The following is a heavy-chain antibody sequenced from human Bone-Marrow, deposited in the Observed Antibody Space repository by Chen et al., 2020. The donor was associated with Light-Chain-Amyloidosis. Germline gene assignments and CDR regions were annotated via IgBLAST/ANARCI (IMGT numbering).Heavy chain of an antibody. CDR1: GFTFSSYA. J-gene: IGHJ4*02. CDR3: ARERDGRGLDY. D-gene: IGHD3-10*01. V-gene: IGHV3-30*03. CDR2: ISYDGSRV. Sequence: VESGGGVVQPGRSLRLSCAASGFTFSSYAMYWVRQAPGKGLEWLAFISYDGSRVSYAGSLKGRFTISRDQSKRKLYLQMNSLGPEDTALYYCARERDGRGLDYWGQGILVSVST.